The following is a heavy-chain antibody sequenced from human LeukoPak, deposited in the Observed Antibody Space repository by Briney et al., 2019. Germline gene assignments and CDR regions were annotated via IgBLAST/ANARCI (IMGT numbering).Heavy chain of an antibody. J-gene: IGHJ5*02. D-gene: IGHD3-10*01. CDR3: ARAGRYYLNWFDP. V-gene: IGHV5-51*03. Sequence: GESLKISCKGSGYSFTSYWIGWVRHMPGKGLEWMGIIYPGDSDTRYSPSFQGQVTISADKSISTAYLQWSSLKASDTAMYYCARAGRYYLNWFDPWGQGTLVTVSS. CDR2: IYPGDSDT. CDR1: GYSFTSYW.